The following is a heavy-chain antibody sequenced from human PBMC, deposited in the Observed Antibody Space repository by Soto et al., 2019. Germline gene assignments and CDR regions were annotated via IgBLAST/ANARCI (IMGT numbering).Heavy chain of an antibody. CDR3: GTALDFDKLIDV. V-gene: IGHV1-69*01. D-gene: IGHD1-1*01. Sequence: QVQLVQSGVEVKKPGSSVRVSCKASGDTFKKSVISWVRQAPGQGLEWVGGIIPIFATTDYAQKFQGRLTTTTEDYTATAYMEVSRPTAEYTAIYYCGTALDFDKLIDVWGQGTTVIVSS. CDR1: GDTFKKSV. CDR2: IIPIFATT. J-gene: IGHJ6*02.